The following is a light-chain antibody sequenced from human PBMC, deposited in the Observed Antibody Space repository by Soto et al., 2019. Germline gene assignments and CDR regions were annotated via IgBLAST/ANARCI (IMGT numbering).Light chain of an antibody. J-gene: IGKJ1*01. CDR1: QTIGTY. CDR2: DAS. Sequence: EVTQSPSSLAASLGDRATITCRASQTIGTYVNWYRQKSGAAPELLIYDASTLQNGVPSRFRGGASWTAFTLTISSLQLDDFATYYWQQSYNTPLTFGQGTKVEMK. V-gene: IGKV1-39*01. CDR3: QQSYNTPLT.